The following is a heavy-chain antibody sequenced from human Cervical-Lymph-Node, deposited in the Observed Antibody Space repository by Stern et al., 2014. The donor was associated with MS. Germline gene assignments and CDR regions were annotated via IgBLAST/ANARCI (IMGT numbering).Heavy chain of an antibody. V-gene: IGHV1-58*01. CDR1: GFTFTSSA. CDR2: IVVGSGTT. CDR3: AARANYYDSPGDWFDP. Sequence: QLVQSGPEVKKPGTSVKVSCKASGFTFTSSAVQWVRQARGQRLEWIGWIVVGSGTTNYAKTVQERVTITRDKSTSTAYMELSSLRSEDTAVYYCAARANYYDSPGDWFDPWGQGTLVTVSS. D-gene: IGHD3-22*01. J-gene: IGHJ5*02.